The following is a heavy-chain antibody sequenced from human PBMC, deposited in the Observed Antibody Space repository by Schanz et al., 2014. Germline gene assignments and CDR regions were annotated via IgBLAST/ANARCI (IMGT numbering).Heavy chain of an antibody. CDR1: GGTFSSST. V-gene: IGHV1-69*08. Sequence: QVQLVQSGAEVKKPGSSVKVSCKASGGTFSSSTLTWVRQAPGQGLEWMGRIIPILDKTNYAQKFQDRVTITADKSTSTAYMELSSQRSEDAAVYCCARDGEAAADCDYWGQGTLVTVSS. CDR2: IIPILDKT. D-gene: IGHD6-13*01. CDR3: ARDGEAAADCDY. J-gene: IGHJ4*02.